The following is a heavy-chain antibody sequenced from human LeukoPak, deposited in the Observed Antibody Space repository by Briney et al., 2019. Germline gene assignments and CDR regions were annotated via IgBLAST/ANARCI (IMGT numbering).Heavy chain of an antibody. Sequence: GGSPRLSCATSGFXFSSFTMNWVRQAPGKGLEWVSTISDGSRDTHYAGSVKGRFTISRDDSQNIVYLQMDSLRAEDTALYYCTTRLRNHFDYWGQGTQVTVSS. D-gene: IGHD5-12*01. V-gene: IGHV3-23*01. CDR2: ISDGSRDT. CDR1: GFXFSSFT. J-gene: IGHJ4*02. CDR3: TTRLRNHFDY.